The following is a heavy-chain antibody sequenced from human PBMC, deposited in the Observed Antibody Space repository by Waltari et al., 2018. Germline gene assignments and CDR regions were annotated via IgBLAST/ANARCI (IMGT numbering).Heavy chain of an antibody. Sequence: QVQLVESGGGVVQPGMSLSLSCAPSGFSPGSFGMHWVRQAPGKGLEWVALSFFGGGDTFYADSVRGRFTISRDNSKNTLYLDINSLRLDDTAIYYCAKDAFGNTYLDHWGQGTLVTVSS. CDR2: SFFGGGDT. D-gene: IGHD3-10*01. CDR1: GFSPGSFG. J-gene: IGHJ4*02. CDR3: AKDAFGNTYLDH. V-gene: IGHV3-30*19.